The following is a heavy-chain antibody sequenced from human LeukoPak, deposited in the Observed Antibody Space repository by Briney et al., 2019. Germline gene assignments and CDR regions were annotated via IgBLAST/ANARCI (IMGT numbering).Heavy chain of an antibody. V-gene: IGHV4-59*01. CDR1: GGSLSSYY. D-gene: IGHD6-13*01. J-gene: IGHJ4*02. Sequence: SETLSLTCTVSGGSLSSYYWSWIRQPPGKGLEWIGYIYYSGSTNYNPSLKSRVTISVDTSKNQFSLKLSSVTAADTAVYYCARDAAAAGLFDYWGQGTLVTVSS. CDR3: ARDAAAAGLFDY. CDR2: IYYSGST.